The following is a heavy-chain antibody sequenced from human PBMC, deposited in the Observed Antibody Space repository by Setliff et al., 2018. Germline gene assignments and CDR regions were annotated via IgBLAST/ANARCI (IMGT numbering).Heavy chain of an antibody. V-gene: IGHV4-61*09. D-gene: IGHD3-3*01. CDR1: GDPMSSRRYY. CDR2: IYTSWST. J-gene: IGHJ6*03. Sequence: SETLSLTCTVSGDPMSSRRYYWAWIRQPAGKGLEWIGQIYTSWSTNYNPSLRSRVTISLDTCNNQFSLSLSSVTAADSAVYYCARMSGFKYVDVWGKGTTVTVSS. CDR3: ARMSGFKYVDV.